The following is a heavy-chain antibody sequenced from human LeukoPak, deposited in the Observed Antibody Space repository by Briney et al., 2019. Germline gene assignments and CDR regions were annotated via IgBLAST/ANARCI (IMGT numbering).Heavy chain of an antibody. Sequence: GGSLRLSCSASGFTFSSSAMHWVRQAPGKGLEYVSAISTNGGSTYYADSVKGRFIISRDNSQNTLYLQMTSLRAEDTAIYYCVKAYSSGWYLDYWGQGTLVTVSS. J-gene: IGHJ4*02. CDR1: GFTFSSSA. V-gene: IGHV3-64D*06. CDR3: VKAYSSGWYLDY. CDR2: ISTNGGST. D-gene: IGHD6-19*01.